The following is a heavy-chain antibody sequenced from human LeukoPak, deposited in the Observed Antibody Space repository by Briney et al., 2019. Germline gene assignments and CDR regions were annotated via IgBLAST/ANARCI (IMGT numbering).Heavy chain of an antibody. D-gene: IGHD3-16*02. Sequence: ASVKVSCKASGYTFTCYYMHWVRQAPGQGLEWMGWINPNSGGTNYAQKFQGRVTMTRDTSISTVYMELRRLTSDDTAVYYCARRGMITFGGIVVDAFDIWGQGTMVTVS. CDR1: GYTFTCYY. J-gene: IGHJ3*02. V-gene: IGHV1-2*02. CDR3: ARRGMITFGGIVVDAFDI. CDR2: INPNSGGT.